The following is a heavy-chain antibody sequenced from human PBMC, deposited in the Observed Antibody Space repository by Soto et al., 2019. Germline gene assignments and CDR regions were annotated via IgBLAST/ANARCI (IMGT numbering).Heavy chain of an antibody. CDR1: GFTFSSYA. Sequence: PGGSLRLSCAASGFTFSSYAMSWVRQAPGKGLEWVSAISGSGGSTYYADSVKGRFTISRDNSKNTLYLQMNSLRAEDTAVYYCARSHGDYVGEDYYMDVWGKGTTVTVSS. V-gene: IGHV3-23*01. D-gene: IGHD4-17*01. CDR2: ISGSGGST. J-gene: IGHJ6*03. CDR3: ARSHGDYVGEDYYMDV.